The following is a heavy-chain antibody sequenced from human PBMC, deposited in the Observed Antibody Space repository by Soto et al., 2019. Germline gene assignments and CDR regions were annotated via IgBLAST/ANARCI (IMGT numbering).Heavy chain of an antibody. CDR1: GFTFSYYP. D-gene: IGHD3-10*01. Sequence: SLRLSCAASGFTFSYYPLHWVRRAPGKGLEWVSSISGVRDYIRYADSVKGRFAISRDNAKTSLYLQMNSLTAEDMAVYYCAREGVHNYTEYYFDYWGQGTLVTVSS. V-gene: IGHV3-21*06. CDR3: AREGVHNYTEYYFDY. CDR2: ISGVRDYI. J-gene: IGHJ4*02.